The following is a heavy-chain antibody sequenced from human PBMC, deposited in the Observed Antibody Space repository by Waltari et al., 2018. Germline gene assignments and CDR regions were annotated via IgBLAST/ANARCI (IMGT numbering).Heavy chain of an antibody. Sequence: EVQLVESGGGLIQPGGSLRLSCAASGFTVSRNYMSWVRQAPGKRLDWVSIIYSGGSTYYADSVKGRFTISRDNSKNTLYLQMNILRAEDTAVYYCQGWLAPFDYWGQGTLVTVSS. J-gene: IGHJ4*02. D-gene: IGHD6-19*01. CDR3: QGWLAPFDY. V-gene: IGHV3-53*01. CDR2: IYSGGST. CDR1: GFTVSRNY.